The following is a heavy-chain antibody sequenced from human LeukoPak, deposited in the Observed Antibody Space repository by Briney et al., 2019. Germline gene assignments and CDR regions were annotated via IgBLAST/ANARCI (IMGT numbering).Heavy chain of an antibody. V-gene: IGHV3-23*01. CDR3: AKWRWDIVVVVAATGGYFDY. J-gene: IGHJ4*02. CDR1: GFTFSTYA. CDR2: ISGSGDNT. D-gene: IGHD2-15*01. Sequence: GGSLRLSCAASGFTFSTYAMSWVRQAPGKGLEWVSGISGSGDNTHYADSVKGRFTISRDNSKNTLYLQMNSLRAEDTAVYYCAKWRWDIVVVVAATGGYFDYWGQGTLVTVSS.